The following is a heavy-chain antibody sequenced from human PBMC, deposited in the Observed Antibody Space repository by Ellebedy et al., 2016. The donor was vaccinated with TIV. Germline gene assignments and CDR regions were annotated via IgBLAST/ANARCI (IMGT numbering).Heavy chain of an antibody. CDR3: AREHRGYCSGGSCLTWDY. D-gene: IGHD2-15*01. CDR2: INPNSGGT. Sequence: AASVKVSCKASGYTFTGYYMHWVRQAPGQGLEWMGWINPNSGGTNYAQKFQGRVTMTRDTSISTAYMELTRLRSDDPAVYYCAREHRGYCSGGSCLTWDYWGQGTLVTVSS. V-gene: IGHV1-2*02. J-gene: IGHJ4*02. CDR1: GYTFTGYY.